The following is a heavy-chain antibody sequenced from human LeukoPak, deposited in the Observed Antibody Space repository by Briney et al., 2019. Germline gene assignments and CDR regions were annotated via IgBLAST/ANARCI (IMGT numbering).Heavy chain of an antibody. D-gene: IGHD1-14*01. Sequence: RSLRLSCAASGFTVSSNYMSWARQAPGKGLEWDSVIYSGGSTYYADSVKGRFTISRDNSKNTLYLQMNSLRAEDTAVYYCARDNTPLAGAPIYYYYYMDVWGKGTTVTVS. V-gene: IGHV3-66*02. J-gene: IGHJ6*03. CDR2: IYSGGST. CDR1: GFTVSSNY. CDR3: ARDNTPLAGAPIYYYYYMDV.